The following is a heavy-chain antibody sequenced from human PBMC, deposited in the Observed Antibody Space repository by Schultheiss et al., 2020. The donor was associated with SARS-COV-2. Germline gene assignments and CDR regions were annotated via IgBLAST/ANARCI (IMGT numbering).Heavy chain of an antibody. V-gene: IGHV4-34*01. CDR2: INHSGST. D-gene: IGHD4-23*01. J-gene: IGHJ4*02. CDR1: GGSFSGYY. Sequence: SQTFSLTCAVYGGSFSGYYWSWIRQPPGKGLEWIGEINHSGSTNYNPSLKSRVTISVDTSKNQFSLKLSSVTAADTAVYYCARAFYGGNSWVDYWGQGTLVTVSS. CDR3: ARAFYGGNSWVDY.